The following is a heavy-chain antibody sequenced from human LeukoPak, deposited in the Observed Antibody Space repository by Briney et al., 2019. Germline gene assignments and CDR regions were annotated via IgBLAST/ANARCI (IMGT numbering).Heavy chain of an antibody. D-gene: IGHD3-22*01. Sequence: GESLKISCKGSGYSFSSNWIGWVRQMPGKGLEWMGVIYPGDSDTRYSLSFQGQVTISADKSISTAYLQWSSLKASDTAMYYCARPAPYYYDSSGSQGHGAFDVWGQGTMVTVSS. J-gene: IGHJ3*01. V-gene: IGHV5-51*01. CDR2: IYPGDSDT. CDR1: GYSFSSNW. CDR3: ARPAPYYYDSSGSQGHGAFDV.